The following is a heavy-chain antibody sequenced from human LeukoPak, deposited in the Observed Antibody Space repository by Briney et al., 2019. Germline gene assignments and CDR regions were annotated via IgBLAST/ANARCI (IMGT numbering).Heavy chain of an antibody. Sequence: SETLSLTCSVSGYSINNGYYWGWIRQPPGQGLEWIGTISHIGHTFYNASVMSRVTISVDTSKNQVSLRLSSVTAADTAVYYCARSGGSYYFDHWGQGTLVSVSS. J-gene: IGHJ4*02. D-gene: IGHD3-10*01. V-gene: IGHV4-38-2*02. CDR1: GYSINNGYY. CDR3: ARSGGSYYFDH. CDR2: ISHIGHT.